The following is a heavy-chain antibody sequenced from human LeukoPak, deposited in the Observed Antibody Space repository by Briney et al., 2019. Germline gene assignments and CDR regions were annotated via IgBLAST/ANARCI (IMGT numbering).Heavy chain of an antibody. CDR2: ISSSGSII. J-gene: IGHJ5*02. V-gene: IGHV3-11*01. D-gene: IGHD3-22*01. CDR3: ARDYYDSSGYHNWFDP. Sequence: GGPLRLSCAASGFTFSDYYMSWIRQAPGKGLEGVSYISSSGSIIYYADSVKGRFTISRDNAKNSLYLQMNSLRAEDTAVYYCARDYYDSSGYHNWFDPWGQGTLVTVSS. CDR1: GFTFSDYY.